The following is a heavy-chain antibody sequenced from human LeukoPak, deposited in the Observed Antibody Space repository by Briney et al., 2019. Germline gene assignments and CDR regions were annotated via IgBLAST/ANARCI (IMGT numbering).Heavy chain of an antibody. J-gene: IGHJ3*02. CDR2: ISSSGSTI. CDR3: ARGQTYYEILTGYSPGAFDI. V-gene: IGHV3-11*01. CDR1: GFTFSDYY. D-gene: IGHD3-9*01. Sequence: GGSLRLSCAASGFTFSDYYMSWIRQAPGKGLEWVSYISSSGSTIYYADSVKGRFTISRDNAKNSLYLQMNSLRAEDTAVYYCARGQTYYEILTGYSPGAFDIWGQGTMVTVSS.